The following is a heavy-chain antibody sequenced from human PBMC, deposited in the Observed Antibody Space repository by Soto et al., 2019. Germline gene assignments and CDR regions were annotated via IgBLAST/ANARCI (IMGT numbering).Heavy chain of an antibody. Sequence: ASGPTLVNPTQTLTLTYTFSGFSLSTSGMRVSWIRQPPGKGLEWLARIDWDDDKLYSTSLKTRLTISKETSKNQVVLTMTNMDPVDTATYYCARSIVAAGNRWFDPWGQGTLVTVSS. J-gene: IGHJ5*02. V-gene: IGHV2-70*04. D-gene: IGHD6-13*01. CDR1: GFSLSTSGMR. CDR2: IDWDDDK. CDR3: ARSIVAAGNRWFDP.